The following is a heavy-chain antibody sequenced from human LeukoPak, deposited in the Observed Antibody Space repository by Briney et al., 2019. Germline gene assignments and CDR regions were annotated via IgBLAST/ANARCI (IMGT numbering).Heavy chain of an antibody. D-gene: IGHD4-11*01. CDR3: AKRKDYSFDY. J-gene: IGHJ4*02. CDR2: IRSDGTKN. CDR1: GFTFSSDD. Sequence: GGSLRLSCVTSGFTFSSDDMHWVRQAPGKGLEWVAFIRSDGTKNYYADSVKGRFTTFRDNSKSTLYLQMNSLRTEDTAVYYCAKRKDYSFDYWGQGTLVTVSS. V-gene: IGHV3-30*02.